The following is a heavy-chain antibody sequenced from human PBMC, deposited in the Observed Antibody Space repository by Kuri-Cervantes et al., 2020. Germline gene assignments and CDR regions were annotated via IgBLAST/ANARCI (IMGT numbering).Heavy chain of an antibody. CDR1: GGTFGGYA. D-gene: IGHD7-27*01. V-gene: IGHV1-69*05. CDR2: IVPVFGTT. CDR3: ARGLGKTGDDY. Sequence: SVKVSCKASGGTFGGYAVSWLRQAPGQGLEWMGGIVPVFGTTNYAQKFQGRVTITTDESTSTAYMELSSLKSEDTAVYYCARGLGKTGDDYWGQGTLVTVSS. J-gene: IGHJ4*02.